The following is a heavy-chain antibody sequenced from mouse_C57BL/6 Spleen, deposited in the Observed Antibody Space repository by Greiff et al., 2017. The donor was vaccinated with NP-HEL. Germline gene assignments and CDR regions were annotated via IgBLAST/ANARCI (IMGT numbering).Heavy chain of an antibody. Sequence: QVQLQQPGAELARPGASVKLSCKASGYTFTSYGISWVKQRTGQGLEWIGEIYPRSGNTYYNEKFKGKATLTADKSSSTAYMELRSLTSEDSAVYFCAREDDYDGYFDYWGQGTTLTVSS. V-gene: IGHV1-81*01. CDR2: IYPRSGNT. CDR1: GYTFTSYG. D-gene: IGHD2-4*01. J-gene: IGHJ2*01. CDR3: AREDDYDGYFDY.